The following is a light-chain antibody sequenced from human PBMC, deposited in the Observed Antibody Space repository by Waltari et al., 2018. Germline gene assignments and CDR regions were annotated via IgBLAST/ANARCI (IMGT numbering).Light chain of an antibody. V-gene: IGKV1-33*01. J-gene: IGKJ4*01. Sequence: DIQMTQSPSSLSASVGDRVTITCQASQDISNDVNWYQQKPGKAPKLLIYDASNLETGVPSRFSGSGSGTDFTFTISSLQPEDIATYYCQQYDNLPTFGGGTKVEIK. CDR3: QQYDNLPT. CDR2: DAS. CDR1: QDISND.